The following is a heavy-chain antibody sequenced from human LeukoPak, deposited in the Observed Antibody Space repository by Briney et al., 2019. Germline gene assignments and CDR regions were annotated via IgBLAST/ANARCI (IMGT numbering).Heavy chain of an antibody. CDR1: GFSFNRRG. CDR2: ISPRSETI. D-gene: IGHD3-16*01. CDR3: ARIDGPTVFTYYMDL. J-gene: IGHJ6*03. V-gene: IGHV3-48*04. Sequence: GGSLRLSCATSGFSFNRRGMNWVRQPPGKGLEWVSYISPRSETIFYAESVQGRLAVSRDDAKGSLYLQMHTLRVEDTAVYYCARIDGPTVFTYYMDLWGKGTTVTVAS.